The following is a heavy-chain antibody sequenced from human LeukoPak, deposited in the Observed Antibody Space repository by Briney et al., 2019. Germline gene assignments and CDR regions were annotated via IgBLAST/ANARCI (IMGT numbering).Heavy chain of an antibody. J-gene: IGHJ5*02. CDR3: ARDMVRGVSNWFDP. CDR2: IWYDGSNK. V-gene: IGHV3-33*01. CDR1: GFTFSSYG. Sequence: GRSLRLSCAASGFTFSSYGMHWVRQAPGKGLEWVAVIWYDGSNKYYADSVKGRFTISRDNSKNTLYLQMNSLRAEDTAVYYCARDMVRGVSNWFDPWGQGTLVTVSS. D-gene: IGHD3-10*01.